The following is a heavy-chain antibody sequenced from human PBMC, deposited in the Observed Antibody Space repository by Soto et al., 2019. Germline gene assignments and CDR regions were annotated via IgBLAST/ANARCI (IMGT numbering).Heavy chain of an antibody. D-gene: IGHD3-22*01. Sequence: SVKVSCKASGGTFSSYAISWVRHAPGQGLEWMGGILPIFGTANYAQKFQGRVTITADESTSTAYMELSSLRSEDTAVYYCARGVPHYYDSSGYGEYYYYGMDVWGQGTTVTVSS. J-gene: IGHJ6*02. CDR2: ILPIFGTA. CDR1: GGTFSSYA. V-gene: IGHV1-69*13. CDR3: ARGVPHYYDSSGYGEYYYYGMDV.